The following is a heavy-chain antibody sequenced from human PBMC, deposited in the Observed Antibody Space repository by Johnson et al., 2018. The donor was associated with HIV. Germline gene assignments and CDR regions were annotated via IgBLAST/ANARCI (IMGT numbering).Heavy chain of an antibody. CDR1: GFTFSNAW. CDR2: IQSKTDGGTT. V-gene: IGHV3-15*01. J-gene: IGHJ3*01. CDR3: HTSPPWEQGVGGAFDL. Sequence: VPLVESGGGLVKPGGSLRLSCAASGFTFSNAWMSWVRQAPGKGLEWVGRIQSKTDGGTTDYAAPVTGRFTISRDDSTTTQYLHMHSLKTEDTAVYDCHTSPPWEQGVGGAFDLWGRGSRGTVSS. D-gene: IGHD1-26*01.